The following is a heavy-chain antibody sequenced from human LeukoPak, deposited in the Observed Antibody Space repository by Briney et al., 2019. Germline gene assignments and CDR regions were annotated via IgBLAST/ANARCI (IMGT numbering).Heavy chain of an antibody. CDR2: INHSGST. J-gene: IGHJ4*02. CDR1: GVSFSGYY. Sequence: SETLSLTCAVYGVSFSGYYWSWIRQPPGKGLEWIGEINHSGSTNYNPSLKSRVTISVDTSKNQFSLKLSSVTAANTAVYYCATAPQYSSSYNDYWGQGTLVTVSS. D-gene: IGHD6-6*01. V-gene: IGHV4-34*01. CDR3: ATAPQYSSSYNDY.